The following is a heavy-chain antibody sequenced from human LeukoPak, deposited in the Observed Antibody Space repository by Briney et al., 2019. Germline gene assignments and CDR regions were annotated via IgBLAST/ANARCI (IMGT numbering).Heavy chain of an antibody. D-gene: IGHD2-2*01. V-gene: IGHV3-23*01. J-gene: IGHJ5*02. CDR2: LCASGGTT. CDR3: AKLPREYCSSASCPNLFDT. CDR1: GFTFSAYA. Sequence: GGTLRLSCSASGFTFSAYAMTWVRNAPRQGMEWVSALCASGGTTYYSDPVKGRFTTSRDNTKNTLYLQMNSLRAEDTAIYYCAKLPREYCSSASCPNLFDTWGQGTLVTVSS.